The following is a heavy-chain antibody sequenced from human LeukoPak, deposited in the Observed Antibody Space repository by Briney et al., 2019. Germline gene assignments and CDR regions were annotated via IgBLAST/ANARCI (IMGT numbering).Heavy chain of an antibody. CDR2: ISDSGSST. Sequence: GGSLRLSCAASGFSLSSYAMTWVRQAPGKGLEWVSDISDSGSSTHCADSVKGRFTISRDNSKKTLYLQMNSLRAEDTAVYYCARELGYGSAAAFDIWGQGTMVTVSS. J-gene: IGHJ3*02. CDR3: ARELGYGSAAAFDI. CDR1: GFSLSSYA. D-gene: IGHD4-17*01. V-gene: IGHV3-23*01.